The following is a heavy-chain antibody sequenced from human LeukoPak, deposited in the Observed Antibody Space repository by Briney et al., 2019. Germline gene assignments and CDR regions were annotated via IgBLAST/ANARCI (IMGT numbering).Heavy chain of an antibody. CDR3: ARAYYYGSGSYLDY. D-gene: IGHD3-10*01. J-gene: IGHJ4*02. Sequence: SETLSLTCTVSGGSISNYYWSWIRQPPGKGLEWIGEIYHSGSTNYNPSLKSRVTMSVDTSKNQFSLKLSSVTAADTAVYYCARAYYYGSGSYLDYWGQGTLVTVSS. CDR1: GGSISNYY. V-gene: IGHV4-59*12. CDR2: IYHSGST.